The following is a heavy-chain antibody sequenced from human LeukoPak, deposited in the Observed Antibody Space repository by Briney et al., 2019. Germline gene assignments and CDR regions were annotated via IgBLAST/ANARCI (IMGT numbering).Heavy chain of an antibody. J-gene: IGHJ4*02. CDR2: ISESGST. CDR1: GGSISFYH. D-gene: IGHD6-13*01. Sequence: KPSETLSLTCTVSGGSISFYHWSWIRQSPGKELEWIGDISESGSTNYMPSLKSRVTISVDTSNQFSLKLGSVTAADTAVYYCARAGSGWYGGRLFEFWGPGALVAVSS. CDR3: ARAGSGWYGGRLFEF. V-gene: IGHV4-59*01.